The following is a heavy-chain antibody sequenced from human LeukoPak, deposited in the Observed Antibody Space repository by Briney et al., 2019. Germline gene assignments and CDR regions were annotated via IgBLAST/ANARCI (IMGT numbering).Heavy chain of an antibody. Sequence: AASVRVSCTASGYTFTSFDINWVRQAPGQGLEWMGWMNPNSGNTGYAQKFQGRVTMTRNTSISTAYMELSSLRSEDTAAYYCARKTSSWYPYGMDVWGQGTTVTVSS. V-gene: IGHV1-8*01. D-gene: IGHD6-13*01. J-gene: IGHJ6*02. CDR1: GYTFTSFD. CDR2: MNPNSGNT. CDR3: ARKTSSWYPYGMDV.